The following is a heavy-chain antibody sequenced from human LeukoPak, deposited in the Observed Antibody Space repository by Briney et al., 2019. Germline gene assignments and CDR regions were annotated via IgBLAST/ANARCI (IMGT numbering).Heavy chain of an antibody. D-gene: IGHD3-16*01. CDR2: IRYDGSNK. CDR3: AKPLRWGKAYYYYMDV. Sequence: GGSLRLSCAASGFTFGSYGMHWVRLAPGKGLEWVAFIRYDGSNKYYADSVKGRFTISRDNSKNTLYLQMNSLRAEDTAVYYCAKPLRWGKAYYYYMDVWGKGTTVTISS. J-gene: IGHJ6*03. V-gene: IGHV3-30*02. CDR1: GFTFGSYG.